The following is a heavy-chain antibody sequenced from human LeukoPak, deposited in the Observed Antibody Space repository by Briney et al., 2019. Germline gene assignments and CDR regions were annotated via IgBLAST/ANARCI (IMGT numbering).Heavy chain of an antibody. CDR2: IWRGGNYK. CDR1: GFNFRTHA. J-gene: IGHJ5*02. V-gene: IGHV3-33*01. CDR3: VTDPPDSGWAFWS. Sequence: PGRSLTLSCSASGFNFRTHAMHWVRQVPGKGLEWVAMIWRGGNYKFYADSLEGRSTISRDDSRSTLSLQIHSLRVEDTAVYYCVTDPPDSGWAFWSWGQGALVTVSS. D-gene: IGHD6-25*01.